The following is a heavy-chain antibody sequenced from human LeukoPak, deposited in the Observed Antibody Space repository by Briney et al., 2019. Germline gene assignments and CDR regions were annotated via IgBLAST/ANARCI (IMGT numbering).Heavy chain of an antibody. CDR3: AHKAYGDQRHFDY. CDR2: IYWDDDK. CDR1: GFSLTTRRLA. D-gene: IGHD4-17*01. V-gene: IGHV2-5*02. J-gene: IGHJ4*02. Sequence: SCPTPLQPTHTLTVTCTVSGFSLTTRRLAVAWIRQPPGKALGWLALIYWDDDKRYSPSLQTRLTVTKDASENQVVLTLTNVDPVDTATYYCAHKAYGDQRHFDYWGQGTLVTVSS.